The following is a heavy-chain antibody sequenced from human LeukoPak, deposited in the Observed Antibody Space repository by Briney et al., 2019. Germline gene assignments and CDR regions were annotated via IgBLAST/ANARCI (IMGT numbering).Heavy chain of an antibody. CDR3: AITYTSGSGDAFDV. J-gene: IGHJ3*01. D-gene: IGHD6-19*01. CDR1: GYTFIGYY. V-gene: IGHV1-2*02. CDR2: INPNSGVT. Sequence: ASVKVSCKASGYTFIGYYIHWVRQAPGQGLEWMGWINPNSGVTNYGQKFQGRVTMTRDTSISTAYMDLIRLRSDDTAVYFCAITYTSGSGDAFDVWGQGTMVAVSS.